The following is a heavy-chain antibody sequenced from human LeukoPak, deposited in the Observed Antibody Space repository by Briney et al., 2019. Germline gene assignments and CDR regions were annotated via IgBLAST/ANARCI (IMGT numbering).Heavy chain of an antibody. D-gene: IGHD3-22*01. J-gene: IGHJ4*02. Sequence: AETLSLTCAVYGGSFSGYYWSWIRQPPGKGLEWIGEINHSGSTNYNPSLKSRVTISVDTSKNQFSLKLISVTAADTAVYYCARGVGSGYTDYWGQGALVTVSS. CDR3: ARGVGSGYTDY. CDR1: GGSFSGYY. CDR2: INHSGST. V-gene: IGHV4-34*01.